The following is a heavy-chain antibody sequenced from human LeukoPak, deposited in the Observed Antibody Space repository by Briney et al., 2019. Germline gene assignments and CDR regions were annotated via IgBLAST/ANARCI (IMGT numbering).Heavy chain of an antibody. J-gene: IGHJ6*02. CDR1: GYTFTGYY. CDR2: INPNSGGT. Sequence: ASVKVSCKASGYTFTGYYMHWVRQAPGQGLEWMGWINPNSGGTNYAQKFQGRVTMTRDTSISTAYMELSRLRCDDTAVYYCARDGSIVGADYGLYGMDVWGQGTTVTVFS. V-gene: IGHV1-2*02. D-gene: IGHD1-26*01. CDR3: ARDGSIVGADYGLYGMDV.